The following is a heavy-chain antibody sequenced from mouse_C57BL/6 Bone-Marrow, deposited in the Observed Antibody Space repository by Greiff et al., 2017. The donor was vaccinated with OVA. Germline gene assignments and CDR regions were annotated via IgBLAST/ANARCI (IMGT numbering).Heavy chain of an antibody. D-gene: IGHD3-1*01. CDR1: GYAFTNYL. CDR3: ARSGVY. V-gene: IGHV1-54*01. CDR2: INPGSGGT. J-gene: IGHJ2*01. Sequence: VQLVESGAELVRPGTSVKVSCKASGYAFTNYLIEWVKQRPGQGLEWIGVINPGSGGTNYNEKFKGKATLTADKSSSTAYMQLSSLTSEDSAVYFCARSGVYWGQGTTLTVSS.